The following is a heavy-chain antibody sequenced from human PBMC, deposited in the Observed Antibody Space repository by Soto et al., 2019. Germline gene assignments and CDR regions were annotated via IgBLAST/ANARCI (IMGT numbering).Heavy chain of an antibody. CDR2: MNPNSGNT. J-gene: IGHJ4*02. CDR3: ARGPVRAARPKPKKYYFDY. CDR1: GYTFTSYD. V-gene: IGHV1-8*01. Sequence: ASVKVSCKASGYTFTSYDINWVRQATGQGLEWMGWMNPNSGNTGYAQKFQGRVTMTRNTSISTAYMELSSLRSEDTAVYYCARGPVRAARPKPKKYYFDYWGQGTLVTVAS. D-gene: IGHD6-6*01.